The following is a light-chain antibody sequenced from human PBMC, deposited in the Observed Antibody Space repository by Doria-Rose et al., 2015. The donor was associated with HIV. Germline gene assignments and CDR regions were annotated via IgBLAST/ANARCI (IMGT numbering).Light chain of an antibody. CDR1: QSFSSTY. J-gene: IGKJ1*01. V-gene: IGKV3-20*01. CDR2: DGS. Sequence: EIVLTQSPGTLSLSPGERATLSCRASQSFSSTYLAWYQQKPGQAPSLLIYDGSTRATGIPDRFSASGSGTDFTLTINRLDPEDFALYYCHQYGTSWTFGQGTKVEI. CDR3: HQYGTSWT.